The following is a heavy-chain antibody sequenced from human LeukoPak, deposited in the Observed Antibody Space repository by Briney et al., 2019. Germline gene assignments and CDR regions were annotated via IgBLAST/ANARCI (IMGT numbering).Heavy chain of an antibody. CDR3: ARGWNYAGDY. D-gene: IGHD1-7*01. Sequence: GVSLTLSCAASGFTFNNYWMHWVRQAPGKGLVWVSRITRDGSDTTYADSVKGRFTLSRDNAKNTVYLQMNSLRAEDTAMYYCARGWNYAGDYWGQGTLVSVSS. V-gene: IGHV3-74*01. CDR2: ITRDGSDT. J-gene: IGHJ4*02. CDR1: GFTFNNYW.